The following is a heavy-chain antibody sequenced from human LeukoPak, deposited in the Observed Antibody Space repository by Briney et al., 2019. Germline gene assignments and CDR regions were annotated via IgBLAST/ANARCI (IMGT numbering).Heavy chain of an antibody. V-gene: IGHV3-11*01. J-gene: IGHJ3*01. CDR3: ARGGAYSASNF. D-gene: IGHD6-13*01. CDR1: GFTFSDEY. Sequence: GGSLRLSCAASGFTFSDEYMSWIRQAPGKGLEWISCVSNSGSSIYYADSVKGRFSISRDNVKNSLYLQMNSLRVEDTAVYYCARGGAYSASNFWGQGTMVAVSP. CDR2: VSNSGSSI.